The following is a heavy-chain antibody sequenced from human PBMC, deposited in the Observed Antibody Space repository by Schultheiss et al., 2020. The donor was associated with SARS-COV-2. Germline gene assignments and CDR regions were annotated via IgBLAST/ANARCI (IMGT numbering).Heavy chain of an antibody. Sequence: SETLSLTCTVSGGSISSGDYYWSWIRQPPGKGLEWIGYIYYSGSTNYNPSLKSRVTISVDTSKNQFSLKLSSVTAADTAVYYCTLPSIAARPHDYYYYYGMDVWGQGTTVTVSS. CDR1: GGSISSGDYY. D-gene: IGHD6-6*01. J-gene: IGHJ6*02. CDR3: TLPSIAARPHDYYYYYGMDV. CDR2: IYYSGST. V-gene: IGHV4-30-4*02.